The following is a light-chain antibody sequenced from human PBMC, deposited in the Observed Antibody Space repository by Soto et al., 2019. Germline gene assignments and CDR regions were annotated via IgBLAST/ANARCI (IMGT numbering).Light chain of an antibody. CDR2: AAS. J-gene: IGKJ3*01. CDR1: QVIASS. CDR3: QQLNSYPPT. V-gene: IGKV1-9*01. Sequence: DIQLTQSPSFLSASVGDRVTITCRASQVIASSLAWYQQGPGKAPKLLIYAASTLQSGVPSRFSGSGSGTEFTLTISSLQPEDSATYFCQQLNSYPPTFGPGTKVDIK.